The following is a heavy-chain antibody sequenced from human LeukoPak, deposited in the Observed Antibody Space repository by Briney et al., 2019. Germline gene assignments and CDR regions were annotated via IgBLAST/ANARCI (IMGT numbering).Heavy chain of an antibody. CDR3: AREGYYGSGSPPSLYFDY. D-gene: IGHD3-10*01. V-gene: IGHV3-30*03. J-gene: IGHJ4*02. CDR1: GFIFSNYW. Sequence: GGSLRLSCAASGFIFSNYWMTWVRQAPGKGLEWVAVTSSDLNVKLYADSVKGRFTISRDNSRSTLYLQMNSLRPEDTAIYYCAREGYYGSGSPPSLYFDYWGQGTLVTLSS. CDR2: TSSDLNVK.